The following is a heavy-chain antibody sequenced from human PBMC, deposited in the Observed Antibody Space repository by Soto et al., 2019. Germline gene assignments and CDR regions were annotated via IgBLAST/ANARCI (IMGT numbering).Heavy chain of an antibody. V-gene: IGHV3-30*18. CDR1: GFTFSTYG. D-gene: IGHD3-3*01. CDR2: ISYDGSNK. Sequence: PGRSLRLSCAPSGFTFSTYGMHWVRQAPGKGLEWVAVISYDGSNKYYADSVKGRFTISRDNSKNTLYLQMNSLRAEDTAVYYCAKHPSYYDFWSGYSPTYYFGCWGQGTLVTVSS. CDR3: AKHPSYYDFWSGYSPTYYFGC. J-gene: IGHJ4*02.